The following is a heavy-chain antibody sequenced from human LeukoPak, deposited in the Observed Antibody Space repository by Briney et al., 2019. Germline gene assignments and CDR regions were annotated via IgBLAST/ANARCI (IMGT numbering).Heavy chain of an antibody. CDR3: AKVSDHYSNYGWNWFDP. CDR1: GGTFSSYA. J-gene: IGHJ5*02. V-gene: IGHV1-69*05. Sequence: SVKVSCKASGGTFSSYAISWVRQAPGQGLEWMGGIIPIFGTANYAQKFQGRVTITTDESTSTAYMELSSLRSEDTAVYYCAKVSDHYSNYGWNWFDPWGQGTLVTVSS. CDR2: IIPIFGTA. D-gene: IGHD4-11*01.